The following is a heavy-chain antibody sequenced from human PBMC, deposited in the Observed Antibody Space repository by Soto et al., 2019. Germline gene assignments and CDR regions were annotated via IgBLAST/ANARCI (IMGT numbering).Heavy chain of an antibody. D-gene: IGHD3-10*01. CDR3: ARDSYGSGVFYGMDV. CDR1: GFTFSNYG. J-gene: IGHJ6*02. Sequence: PGGSLRLSCAASGFTFSNYGMHWVRQAPGKGLEWVAIIWHDGNNKYYADSVKGRFTISRDNAKNSLYLQMNSLRAEDTAVYYCARDSYGSGVFYGMDVWGQGTSVTVSS. V-gene: IGHV3-33*01. CDR2: IWHDGNNK.